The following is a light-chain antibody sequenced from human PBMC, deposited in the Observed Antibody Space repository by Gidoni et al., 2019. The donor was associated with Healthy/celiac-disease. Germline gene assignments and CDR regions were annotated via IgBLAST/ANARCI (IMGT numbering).Light chain of an antibody. CDR1: QSVLYSPNNKNY. J-gene: IGKJ2*01. V-gene: IGKV4-1*01. Sequence: DIVMTQSPDSLAVSLGERATTNCKSSQSVLYSPNNKNYLAWYQQKPGQPPKLLIYWASTRESGVPDRFSGSGSGTDFTLTISSLQAEDVAVYYCQQYYSTPQTFXQXTKLXIK. CDR2: WAS. CDR3: QQYYSTPQT.